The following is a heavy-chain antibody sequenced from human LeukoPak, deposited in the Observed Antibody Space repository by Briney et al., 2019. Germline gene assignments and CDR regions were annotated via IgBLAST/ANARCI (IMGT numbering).Heavy chain of an antibody. V-gene: IGHV5-51*01. CDR1: GYSFTNYW. CDR3: ARIWLRAFDI. D-gene: IGHD3-16*01. Sequence: GESLKISCKGSGYSFTNYWIAWVRQMPEKGLEWMGIIYPDDSDTRYSPSFQGQVTISADKSISTAYLQWSSLKASDTATYYCARIWLRAFDIWGQGTMVTVSS. CDR2: IYPDDSDT. J-gene: IGHJ3*02.